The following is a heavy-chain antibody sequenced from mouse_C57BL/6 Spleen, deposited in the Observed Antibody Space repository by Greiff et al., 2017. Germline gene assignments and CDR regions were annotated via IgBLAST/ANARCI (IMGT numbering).Heavy chain of an antibody. CDR3: ARDGLGRDWFAY. J-gene: IGHJ3*01. V-gene: IGHV5-4*01. Sequence: EVQLVESGGGLVKPGGSLKLSCAASGFTFSSYAMSWVRQTPEKRLEWVATISDGGSYTYYPDNVKGRFTISRDNAKNNLYLQMSHLKSEDTAMYYCARDGLGRDWFAYWGQGTLVTVSA. D-gene: IGHD4-1*01. CDR2: ISDGGSYT. CDR1: GFTFSSYA.